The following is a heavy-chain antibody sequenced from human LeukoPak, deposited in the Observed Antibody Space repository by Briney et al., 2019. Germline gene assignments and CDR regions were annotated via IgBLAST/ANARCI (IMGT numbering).Heavy chain of an antibody. V-gene: IGHV3-48*01. J-gene: IGHJ6*03. CDR1: GFTFSSYS. Sequence: GGSLRLSCAASGFTFSSYSMNWVRQAPGQGLEWVSYITSDSVTMFYADSVKGRFTASRDNAENSMYLQMNSLRAEDTAVYYCARALWSGYYYYYYYYMDVWGKGTTVTVSS. D-gene: IGHD3-3*01. CDR3: ARALWSGYYYYYYYYMDV. CDR2: ITSDSVTM.